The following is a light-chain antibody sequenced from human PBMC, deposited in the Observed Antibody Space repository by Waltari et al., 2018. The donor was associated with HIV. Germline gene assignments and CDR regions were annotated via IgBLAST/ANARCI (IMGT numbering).Light chain of an antibody. V-gene: IGLV1-44*01. J-gene: IGLJ2*01. CDR2: GKN. CDR3: ASWDDSLNGPV. CDR1: SPNLVSNK. Sequence: QSVLTQPPSPSGTPGQRVTISCSGRSPNLVSNKGSWFQQLPGKAPKVLIYGKNQRPSGVPDRFSGSKSGTSASLAIGGLQSEDEADYYCASWDDSLNGPVFGGGTTLTVL.